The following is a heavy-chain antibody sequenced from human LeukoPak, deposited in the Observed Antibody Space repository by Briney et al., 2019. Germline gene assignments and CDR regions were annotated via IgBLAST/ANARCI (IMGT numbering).Heavy chain of an antibody. Sequence: GASVKVSCKASGYMFTDYHIHWVRQAPGQGLEWMGWINPKSGGTNYAQQFQGRVTMTRDTSISTAYMELSRLRSDDTAVYYCARADYYGSGSYYIGNWFDPWGQGTLVTVSS. CDR2: INPKSGGT. D-gene: IGHD3-10*01. J-gene: IGHJ5*02. V-gene: IGHV1-2*02. CDR1: GYMFTDYH. CDR3: ARADYYGSGSYYIGNWFDP.